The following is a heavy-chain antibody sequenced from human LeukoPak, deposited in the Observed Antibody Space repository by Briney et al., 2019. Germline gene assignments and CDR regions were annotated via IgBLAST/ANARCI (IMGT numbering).Heavy chain of an antibody. CDR2: IYHSGST. CDR1: GYSISSGYY. J-gene: IGHJ4*02. CDR3: ARVRWSYCSGGSCYSIDY. V-gene: IGHV4-38-2*02. Sequence: MSSETLSLTCTVSGYSISSGYYWGWIRQPPGKGLEWIGSIYHSGSTYYNPSLKSRVTISVDTSKNQFSLKLSSVTAADTAVYYCARVRWSYCSGGSCYSIDYWGQGTLVTVSS. D-gene: IGHD2-15*01.